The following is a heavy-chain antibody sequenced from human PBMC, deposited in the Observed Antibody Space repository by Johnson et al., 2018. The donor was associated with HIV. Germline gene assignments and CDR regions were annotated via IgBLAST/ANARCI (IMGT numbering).Heavy chain of an antibody. V-gene: IGHV3-7*01. CDR2: IKQDGSEK. CDR1: GFTFSSYW. Sequence: EVQLVESGGGLVQPGGSLRLSCAASGFTFSSYWMSCVRQAPGKGLEWVANIKQDGSEKYYVDSVKGRFTISRDNAKNSLYLQMNSLRAEDTAVYYCARALYYYDRGDAFDIWGQGTMVTVSS. J-gene: IGHJ3*02. D-gene: IGHD3-22*01. CDR3: ARALYYYDRGDAFDI.